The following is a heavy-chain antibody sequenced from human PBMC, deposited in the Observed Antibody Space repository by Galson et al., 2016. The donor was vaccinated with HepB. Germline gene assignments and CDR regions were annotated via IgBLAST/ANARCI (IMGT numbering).Heavy chain of an antibody. J-gene: IGHJ4*02. D-gene: IGHD6-19*01. CDR1: GFTVTGNY. V-gene: IGHV3-53*01. CDR3: AAEGAGEDWAFVF. Sequence: SLRLSCAASGFTVTGNYVAWVRQAPGKGLEWVSVLYSGGPTYYAESVRGRFTISRDSSRNTPHLQMHTLRAEDTAVYYCAAEGAGEDWAFVFWGQGTLVTVSS. CDR2: LYSGGPT.